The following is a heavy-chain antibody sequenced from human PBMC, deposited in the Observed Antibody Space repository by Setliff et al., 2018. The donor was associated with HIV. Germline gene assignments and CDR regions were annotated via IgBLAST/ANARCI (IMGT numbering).Heavy chain of an antibody. Sequence: SETLSLTCTVSGFSINTGSFYWNWIRQPAGKGLEWIGRIYTSGSTSYTPSLKSRVSISVDTSKNQFSLKLNSVTATDTAMYYCARVAFYGPGSHDYVDHWGHGILVTVSS. CDR1: GFSINTGSFY. CDR2: IYTSGST. J-gene: IGHJ4*01. D-gene: IGHD3-10*01. CDR3: ARVAFYGPGSHDYVDH. V-gene: IGHV4-61*02.